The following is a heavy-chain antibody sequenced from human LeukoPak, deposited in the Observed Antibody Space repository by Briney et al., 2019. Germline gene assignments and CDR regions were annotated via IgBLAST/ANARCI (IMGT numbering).Heavy chain of an antibody. J-gene: IGHJ6*02. D-gene: IGHD3-3*01. V-gene: IGHV4-31*03. Sequence: SQTLSLTCTVSGGSISSGGYYWSWIRQHPGKGLEWIGYIYYSGSTYYNPSLKSRVTISVDTSKNQFSLKLSSVTAADTAVYYCARVAGRGRVLRFLEWLSPSGYYYYGMDVWGQGTTVTVSS. CDR2: IYYSGST. CDR3: ARVAGRGRVLRFLEWLSPSGYYYYGMDV. CDR1: GGSISSGGYY.